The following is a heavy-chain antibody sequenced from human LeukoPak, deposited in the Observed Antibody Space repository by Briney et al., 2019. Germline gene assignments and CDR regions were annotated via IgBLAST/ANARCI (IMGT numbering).Heavy chain of an antibody. V-gene: IGHV3-7*01. Sequence: GGSLRLSCAASGFTFSNYWMVWVRQSPGRGLEWVANIKYDGSVKYYVDSVTGRFTISRDNAKNSLYLQMDNLRAEDTATYYCVRDAEPPNSRDAFDIWRQGTMVTVSS. CDR3: VRDAEPPNSRDAFDI. J-gene: IGHJ3*02. D-gene: IGHD1-14*01. CDR1: GFTFSNYW. CDR2: IKYDGSVK.